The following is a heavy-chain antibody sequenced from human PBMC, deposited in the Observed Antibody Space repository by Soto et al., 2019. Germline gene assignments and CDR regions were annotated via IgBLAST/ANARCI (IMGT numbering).Heavy chain of an antibody. Sequence: EVQVVESGGGLVQPGGSLRLSCAASGFTFSNYWMQWVRQAPGKGLVWVSRINSDGSSTSYADSVKGRFTISRDNAKNTLYLQMNSLRAEDTAVYYCARAVRSGIYPYYYYGMDGWGQGTTVTVSS. D-gene: IGHD3-10*01. V-gene: IGHV3-74*01. J-gene: IGHJ6*02. CDR1: GFTFSNYW. CDR2: INSDGSST. CDR3: ARAVRSGIYPYYYYGMDG.